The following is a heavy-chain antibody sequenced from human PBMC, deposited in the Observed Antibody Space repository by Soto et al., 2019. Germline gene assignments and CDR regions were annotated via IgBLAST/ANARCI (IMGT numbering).Heavy chain of an antibody. J-gene: IGHJ6*02. Sequence: QVQLVQSGAEVKKPGSSVKVSCKASGGTFSSYTISWVRQAPGQGLEWMGRIIPILGIANYAQKFQGRVTITADKATSTAYMELSSLRSEDTAVYYCARKEDCSGGSCSYYYYGMDVWGQGTTVTVSS. V-gene: IGHV1-69*02. CDR1: GGTFSSYT. D-gene: IGHD2-15*01. CDR3: ARKEDCSGGSCSYYYYGMDV. CDR2: IIPILGIA.